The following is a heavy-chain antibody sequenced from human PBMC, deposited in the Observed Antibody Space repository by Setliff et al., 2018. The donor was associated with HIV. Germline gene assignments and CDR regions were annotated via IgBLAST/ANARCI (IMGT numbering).Heavy chain of an antibody. CDR2: INHSGNT. Sequence: WIRQPPGKGLEWIGEINHSGNTNYNPFLKSRVTISVDMSKNQFSLKLSSVTAADTAVYYCARVQQWPNWFDPWGQGTQVTVSS. V-gene: IGHV4-34*01. D-gene: IGHD6-19*01. J-gene: IGHJ5*02. CDR3: ARVQQWPNWFDP.